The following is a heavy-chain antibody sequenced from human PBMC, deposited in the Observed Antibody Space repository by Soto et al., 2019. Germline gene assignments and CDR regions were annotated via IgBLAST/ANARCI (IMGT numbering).Heavy chain of an antibody. CDR3: XXXXXLFDY. Sequence: QVQLQQWGAGLLKPSETLSLTCAVYGGSFSGYYWSWIRQPPGKGLEWIGEINHSGSTNYNPSLKSRVTISVDTSKNQFSLKLSSVTAAXXXXXXXXXXXXLFDYWGQRTLVTVSS. J-gene: IGHJ4*02. V-gene: IGHV4-34*01. CDR1: GGSFSGYY. CDR2: INHSGST.